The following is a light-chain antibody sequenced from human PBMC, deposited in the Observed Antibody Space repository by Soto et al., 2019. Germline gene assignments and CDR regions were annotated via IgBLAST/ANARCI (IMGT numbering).Light chain of an antibody. CDR2: GNN. V-gene: IGLV1-40*01. Sequence: QSVLTQPPSVSGAPGQRVTISCTGSSSNIGAGYDVHWYQQLPGTAPKLLIYGNNNRPSGVPDRFSGSKSDTSASLAITELQAEDEADYYCQSYDSSLSAYVFG. J-gene: IGLJ1*01. CDR1: SSNIGAGYD. CDR3: QSYDSSLSAYV.